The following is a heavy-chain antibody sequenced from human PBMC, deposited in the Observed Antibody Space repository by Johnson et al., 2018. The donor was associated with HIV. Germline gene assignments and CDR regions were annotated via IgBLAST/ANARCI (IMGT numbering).Heavy chain of an antibody. CDR2: ISSSGSLT. CDR1: GFTLSDYY. J-gene: IGHJ3*02. CDR3: ARGPTRFAAFDI. D-gene: IGHD3-10*01. V-gene: IGHV3-11*01. Sequence: QVQLVESGGGLVKPGGSLRLSCAASGFTLSDYYMSWIRQAPGKGLEWLSYISSSGSLTYYADSVEGRFTISRDSAKNSLYLQMNSLRAEDTAVYYWARGPTRFAAFDIWGQGTMVTVSS.